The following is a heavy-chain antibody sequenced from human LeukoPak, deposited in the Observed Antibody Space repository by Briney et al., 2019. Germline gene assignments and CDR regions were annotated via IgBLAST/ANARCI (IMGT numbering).Heavy chain of an antibody. CDR3: ARGEEGGYGDYANYYYYYMDV. CDR2: INAGNGNT. J-gene: IGHJ6*03. Sequence: ASVKVSCKASGYTFTSYAMHWVRQAPGQRLEWMGWINAGNGNTKYSQEFQGRVTITRDTPASTAYMELSGLRSEDMAVYYCARGEEGGYGDYANYYYYYMDVWGKGTTVTVSS. D-gene: IGHD4-17*01. V-gene: IGHV1-3*03. CDR1: GYTFTSYA.